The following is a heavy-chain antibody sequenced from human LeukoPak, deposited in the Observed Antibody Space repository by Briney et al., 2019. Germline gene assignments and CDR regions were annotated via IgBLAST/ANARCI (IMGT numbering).Heavy chain of an antibody. V-gene: IGHV3-7*01. CDR1: GFTFSSYW. D-gene: IGHD4-17*01. Sequence: GGSLRLSCAASGFTFSSYWMSWVRQAPGKGLEWVANIKQDGSEKYYVGSVKGRFTISRDNAKNSLYLQMNSLRAEDTAVYYCANLGTYYGDFRYNWFDPWGQGTLVTVSS. CDR2: IKQDGSEK. CDR3: ANLGTYYGDFRYNWFDP. J-gene: IGHJ5*02.